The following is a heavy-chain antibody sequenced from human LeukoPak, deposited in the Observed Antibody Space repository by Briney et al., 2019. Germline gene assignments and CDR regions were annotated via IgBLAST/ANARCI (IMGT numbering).Heavy chain of an antibody. Sequence: GASVKVSCKVSGYTLTELSMHWVRQAPGQGLEWMGWINPNSGGTNYAQKFQGRVTMTRDTSISTAYMELSRLRSDDTAVYYCARDRLRYTVTTIDYWGQGTLVTVSS. J-gene: IGHJ4*02. CDR3: ARDRLRYTVTTIDY. CDR1: GYTLTELS. D-gene: IGHD4-17*01. CDR2: INPNSGGT. V-gene: IGHV1-2*02.